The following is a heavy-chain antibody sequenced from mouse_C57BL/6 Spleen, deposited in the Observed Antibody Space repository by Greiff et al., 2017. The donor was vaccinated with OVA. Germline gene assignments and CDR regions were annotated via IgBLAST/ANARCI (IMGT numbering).Heavy chain of an antibody. CDR2: INYDGSST. Sequence: EVKLVESEGGLVQPGSSMKLSCTASGFTFSDYYMAWVRQVPEKGLEWVANINYDGSSTYYLDSLKSRFIISRDNAKNILYLQMSSLKSEDTATYYCARSGYYYGSSYDYFDYWGQGTTLTVSS. CDR1: GFTFSDYY. J-gene: IGHJ2*01. D-gene: IGHD1-1*01. CDR3: ARSGYYYGSSYDYFDY. V-gene: IGHV5-16*01.